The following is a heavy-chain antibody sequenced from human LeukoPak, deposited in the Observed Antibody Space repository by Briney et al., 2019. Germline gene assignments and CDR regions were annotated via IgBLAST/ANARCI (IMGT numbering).Heavy chain of an antibody. CDR1: GFTFSSYS. CDR3: ARAASLNWFDP. Sequence: PGGSLRLSCAASGFTFSSYSMNWVRQAPGKGLEWVSSISSSSSYIYYADSVKGRFTISRNNAKNSLYLQMNSLRAEDTAVYYCARAASLNWFDPWGQGTLVTVSS. CDR2: ISSSSSYI. V-gene: IGHV3-21*01. D-gene: IGHD5/OR15-5a*01. J-gene: IGHJ5*02.